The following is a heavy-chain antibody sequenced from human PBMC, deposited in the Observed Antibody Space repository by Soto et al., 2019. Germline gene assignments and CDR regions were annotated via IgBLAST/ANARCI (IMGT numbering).Heavy chain of an antibody. CDR1: GGSVNTAPYH. Sequence: SETLSLTCTVSGGSVNTAPYHWSWIRQSPRNGLEWIGNIYYTGSTNYNLSFESRVAISLDTSNNQFSLRLTSLTAADTAVYFCARDHHSYYDTSGYYPYFVFWGQGTLVTVSS. V-gene: IGHV4-61*01. D-gene: IGHD3-22*01. J-gene: IGHJ4*02. CDR2: IYYTGST. CDR3: ARDHHSYYDTSGYYPYFVF.